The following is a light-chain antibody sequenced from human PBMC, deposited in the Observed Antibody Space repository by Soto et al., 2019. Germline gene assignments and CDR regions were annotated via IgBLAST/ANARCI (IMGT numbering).Light chain of an antibody. J-gene: IGLJ3*02. Sequence: QSVLTQPASVSGSPGQSITISCTGTSSDVGGYNYVSWYQHHPGKGPKLMIYEVSDRPSGVSNRFSGSKSGNTASLTISGLQAEDEADYYCSSFTSSSTLEVFGGGTKVTVL. CDR2: EVS. CDR1: SSDVGGYNY. V-gene: IGLV2-14*01. CDR3: SSFTSSSTLEV.